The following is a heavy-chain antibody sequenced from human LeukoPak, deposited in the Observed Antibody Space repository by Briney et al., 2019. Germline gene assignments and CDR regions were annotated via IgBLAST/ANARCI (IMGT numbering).Heavy chain of an antibody. Sequence: HSGGSLRLSCAASGFAFDDYAMHWVRQAPGKGLEWVSGISWNSGSIGYADSVKGRFTISRDNAKNSLYLQMNSLRAEDTALHYCAKDPLPYRPPVDITPPAWGQGTLVTVSS. J-gene: IGHJ5*02. CDR2: ISWNSGSI. CDR1: GFAFDDYA. V-gene: IGHV3-9*01. CDR3: AKDPLPYRPPVDITPPA. D-gene: IGHD3-22*01.